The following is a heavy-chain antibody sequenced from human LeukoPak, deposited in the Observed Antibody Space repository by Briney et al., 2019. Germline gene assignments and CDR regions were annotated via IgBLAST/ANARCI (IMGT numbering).Heavy chain of an antibody. Sequence: GGSLRLSCAASGFTFSSYGMHWVRQAPGKGLEWVAVISYDGSNKYYADSVKGRFTISRDNSKNTLYLQMNSLRAEDTAVYYCAKDLAGSGSYSFDYWGQGTLVTVSS. J-gene: IGHJ4*02. CDR1: GFTFSSYG. V-gene: IGHV3-30*18. D-gene: IGHD1-26*01. CDR2: ISYDGSNK. CDR3: AKDLAGSGSYSFDY.